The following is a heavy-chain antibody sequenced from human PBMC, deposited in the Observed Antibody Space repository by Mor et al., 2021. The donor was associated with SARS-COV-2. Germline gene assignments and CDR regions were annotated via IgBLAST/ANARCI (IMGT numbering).Heavy chain of an antibody. J-gene: IGHJ4*02. D-gene: IGHD3-10*01. V-gene: IGHV3-15*01. Sequence: GTTDYAAPVKGRFTISRDDSKNTLYLQMNSLKTEDTAVYYCTTEGYWFGEEFKKVDYWGQGTLVTVSS. CDR2: GTT. CDR3: TTEGYWFGEEFKKVDY.